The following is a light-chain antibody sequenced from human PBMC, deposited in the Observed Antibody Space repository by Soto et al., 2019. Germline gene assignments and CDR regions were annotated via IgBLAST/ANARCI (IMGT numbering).Light chain of an antibody. Sequence: EIVWTQSPGTLSFSPGERATLSCRASQSVSSSYLAWSQQKPGQAPRLLIFAASSRASGIPDRFSGSGSGTDFTLTISRLEPEDFALFYCQYHGSSPITFGQGTRLEIK. V-gene: IGKV3-20*01. CDR1: QSVSSSY. CDR2: AAS. CDR3: QYHGSSPIT. J-gene: IGKJ5*01.